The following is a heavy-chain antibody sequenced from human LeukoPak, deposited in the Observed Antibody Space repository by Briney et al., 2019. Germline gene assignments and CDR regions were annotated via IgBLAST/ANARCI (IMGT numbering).Heavy chain of an antibody. Sequence: SETLSLTCAVSGGSISSSNWWSWVRQPPGKGLEWIGEIYHSGSTNYNPSLKSRATISVGKSKNQFSLKLSSVTAADTAVYYCARARRAVAGPFDYWGQGTLVTVSS. CDR2: IYHSGST. V-gene: IGHV4-4*02. CDR3: ARARRAVAGPFDY. CDR1: GGSISSSNW. D-gene: IGHD6-19*01. J-gene: IGHJ4*02.